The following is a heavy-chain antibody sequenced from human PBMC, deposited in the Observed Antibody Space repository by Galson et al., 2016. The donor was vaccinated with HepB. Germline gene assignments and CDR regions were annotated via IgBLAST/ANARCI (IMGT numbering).Heavy chain of an antibody. CDR2: IRNDGGPT. CDR1: GFSISSYS. D-gene: IGHD2-15*01. CDR3: ARDPHSLDY. V-gene: IGHV3-48*02. J-gene: IGHJ4*02. Sequence: SLRLSCAASGFSISSYSMNWVRQAPGKGLEWVSYIRNDGGPTHYADSVKGRFTISRDSAKNSLFLQMNSLRDEDTAVYYCARDPHSLDYWGQGTLVTVSS.